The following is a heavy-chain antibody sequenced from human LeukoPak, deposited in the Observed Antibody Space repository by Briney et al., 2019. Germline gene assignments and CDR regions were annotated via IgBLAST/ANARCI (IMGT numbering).Heavy chain of an antibody. Sequence: PSETLSVTCTVSGGSISSSSYYWGWIRQPPGKGLEWIGIIYYSGSTYYNPSLKSRLTISVDTSKNQFSLKLSSVTAADTAVYFCALGDCSSTSCYVFDYWGQGTLVTVSS. J-gene: IGHJ4*02. CDR2: IYYSGST. V-gene: IGHV4-39*07. CDR3: ALGDCSSTSCYVFDY. D-gene: IGHD2-2*01. CDR1: GGSISSSSYY.